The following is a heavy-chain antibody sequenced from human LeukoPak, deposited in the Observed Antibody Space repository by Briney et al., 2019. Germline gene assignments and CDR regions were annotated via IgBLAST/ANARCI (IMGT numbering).Heavy chain of an antibody. D-gene: IGHD1-26*01. Sequence: ASVKVSCKASGYTFTSYGISWVRQAPGQGLEWMGWISAYNGNTNYAQKLQGSVTMTTDTSTSTAYMELRSLRSDDTAVYYCARDFPSGSYLGELYFWGQGPLVTVSP. CDR3: ARDFPSGSYLGELYF. CDR1: GYTFTSYG. V-gene: IGHV1-18*01. CDR2: ISAYNGNT. J-gene: IGHJ4*02.